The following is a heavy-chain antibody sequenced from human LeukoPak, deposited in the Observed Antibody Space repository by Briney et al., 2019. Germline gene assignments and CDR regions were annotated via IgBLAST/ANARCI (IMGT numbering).Heavy chain of an antibody. V-gene: IGHV4-59*11. CDR3: ASGYFDWLLRY. CDR1: GGSISSHY. D-gene: IGHD3-9*01. Sequence: SETLSLTCTVSGGSISSHYWSWIRQPPGKGLEWIGYIYYSGSTNYNPSLKSRVTISVDRSKNQFSLKLSSVTAADTAVYYCASGYFDWLLRYWGQGTLVTVSS. J-gene: IGHJ4*02. CDR2: IYYSGST.